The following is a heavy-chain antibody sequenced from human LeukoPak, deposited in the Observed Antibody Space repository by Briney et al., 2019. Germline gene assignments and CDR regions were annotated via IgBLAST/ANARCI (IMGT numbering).Heavy chain of an antibody. Sequence: GGSLRLSCAASGFTFSSYWMSWVRQAPGKGLEWVANIKNEGSEKYYVDSVKGRFTISRDNAKNSLDLQMNSLRAEDTAVYYCARASSIAADFDYWGQGTLVTVSS. CDR2: IKNEGSEK. D-gene: IGHD6-6*01. CDR3: ARASSIAADFDY. CDR1: GFTFSSYW. J-gene: IGHJ4*02. V-gene: IGHV3-7*01.